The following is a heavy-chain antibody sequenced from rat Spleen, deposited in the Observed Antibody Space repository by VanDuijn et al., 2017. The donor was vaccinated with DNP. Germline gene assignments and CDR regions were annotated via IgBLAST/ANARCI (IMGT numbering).Heavy chain of an antibody. CDR1: GFTFNTYW. CDR2: ITTSGDIS. V-gene: IGHV5-31*01. Sequence: EVQLVESGGGLVQPGRSMKLSCVASGFTFNTYWMTWIRQVPGKGLEWVASITTSGDISYYLDSVRGRFTISRDNAKSTLYLQMDSLRSEDTATYYCATSPGPNWFAYWGQGTLVTVSS. D-gene: IGHD1-4*01. J-gene: IGHJ3*01. CDR3: ATSPGPNWFAY.